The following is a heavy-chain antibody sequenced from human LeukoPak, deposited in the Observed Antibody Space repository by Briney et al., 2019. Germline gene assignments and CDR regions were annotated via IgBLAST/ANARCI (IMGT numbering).Heavy chain of an antibody. CDR1: GFTFSSYA. CDR2: IYSGGST. CDR3: ARDGGSSPYYYYGMDV. V-gene: IGHV3-53*04. D-gene: IGHD3-3*01. Sequence: GGSLRLSCAASGFTFSSYAMSWVRQAPGKGLEWVSVIYSGGSTYYADSVKGRFTISRHNSKNTLYLQMNSLRAEDTAVYYCARDGGSSPYYYYGMDVWGQGTTVTVSS. J-gene: IGHJ6*02.